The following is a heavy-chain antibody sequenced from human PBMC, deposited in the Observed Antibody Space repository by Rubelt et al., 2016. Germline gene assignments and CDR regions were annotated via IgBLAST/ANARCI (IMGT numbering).Heavy chain of an antibody. CDR1: GYTFNSYG. D-gene: IGHD3-10*01. Sequence: QVQLVQSGAEVKKPGASVKVSCKASGYTFNSYGISWVRQAPGQGLEWMGWIRVYNGNTNYAQKLQGRVTTTTAAATSTAYMELRSLRSDDTAVYYCARGTMVRGAPDVWGQGTTVTVSS. V-gene: IGHV1-18*01. CDR2: IRVYNGNT. CDR3: ARGTMVRGAPDV. J-gene: IGHJ6*02.